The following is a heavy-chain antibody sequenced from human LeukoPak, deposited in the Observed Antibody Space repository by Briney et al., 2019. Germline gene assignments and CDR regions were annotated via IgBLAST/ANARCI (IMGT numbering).Heavy chain of an antibody. Sequence: PSETLSPTCTFSGVSIRSPTYYWSWIRQPAGKGLEWIGRMYTSGSTYYNPSLKSRVTMSLDTSKNQFSLKLSSVTAADTAVYYCAREDYGGNYYFDYWGQGTLVTVSS. CDR3: AREDYGGNYYFDY. CDR2: MYTSGST. V-gene: IGHV4-61*02. CDR1: GVSIRSPTYY. D-gene: IGHD4-23*01. J-gene: IGHJ4*02.